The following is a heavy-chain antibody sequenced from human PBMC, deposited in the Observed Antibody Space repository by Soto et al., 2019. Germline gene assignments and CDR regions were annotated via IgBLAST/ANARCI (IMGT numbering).Heavy chain of an antibody. CDR1: GYTFTSYA. Sequence: WASVKVSCKASGYTFTSYAISWVRQAPGQGLEWMGGIIPIFGTANYAQKFQGRVTITADESTSTAYMELSSLRSEDTAVYYCARDRREVRGYSYGYYDYWGQGTLVTVSS. CDR3: ARDRREVRGYSYGYYDY. CDR2: IIPIFGTA. D-gene: IGHD5-18*01. J-gene: IGHJ4*02. V-gene: IGHV1-69*13.